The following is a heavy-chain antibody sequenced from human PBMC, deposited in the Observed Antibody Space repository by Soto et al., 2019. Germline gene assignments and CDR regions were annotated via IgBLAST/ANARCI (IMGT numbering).Heavy chain of an antibody. CDR3: AKESGSTSRIYYYGMDV. Sequence: PGGSLRLSCAASGFTFSSYAMSWVRQAPGKGLEWVSAISGSGGSTYYADSVKGRFTTSRDNSKNTLYLQMNSLRAEDTAVYYCAKESGSTSRIYYYGMDVWGQGTTVTSP. CDR1: GFTFSSYA. J-gene: IGHJ6*02. CDR2: ISGSGGST. V-gene: IGHV3-23*01. D-gene: IGHD2-2*01.